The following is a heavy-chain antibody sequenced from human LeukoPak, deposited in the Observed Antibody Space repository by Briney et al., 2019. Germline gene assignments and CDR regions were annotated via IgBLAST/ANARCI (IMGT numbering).Heavy chain of an antibody. Sequence: SETLSLTCTVSGGSISSSSYYCGWIRQPPGKGLEWIGSIYYSGSTYYNPSLKSRVTISVDTSKNQFSLKLSSVTAADTAVYYCARQERTMSEAFDIWGQGTMVTVSS. CDR2: IYYSGST. D-gene: IGHD5-24*01. CDR1: GGSISSSSYY. V-gene: IGHV4-39*01. J-gene: IGHJ3*02. CDR3: ARQERTMSEAFDI.